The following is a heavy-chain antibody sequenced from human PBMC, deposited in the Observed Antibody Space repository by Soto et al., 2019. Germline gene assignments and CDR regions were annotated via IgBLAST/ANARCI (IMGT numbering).Heavy chain of an antibody. V-gene: IGHV4-59*08. Sequence: SETLSLTCTVSGGSISSYFWSWIRQPPGKGLEWVGYIYYTGSKSHNPSLKSRLTLSVDTSMNQFSLSLSSVTAADTGVYYCARHRDIRPSMDVWGKGTTVTVSS. CDR1: GGSISSYF. CDR3: ARHRDIRPSMDV. J-gene: IGHJ6*03. CDR2: IYYTGSK.